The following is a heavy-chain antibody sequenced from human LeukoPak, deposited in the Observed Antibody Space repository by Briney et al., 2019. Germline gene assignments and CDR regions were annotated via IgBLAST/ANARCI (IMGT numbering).Heavy chain of an antibody. J-gene: IGHJ4*02. CDR2: IYYSGST. V-gene: IGHV4-39*07. D-gene: IGHD4-23*01. CDR3: ARTVWSGGNPKYFDY. CDR1: GGSISSSSYY. Sequence: KASETLSLTCTVSGGSISSSSYYWGWIRQPPGKGLEWIGSIYYSGSTYYNPSLKSRVTISVDTSKNQFSLKLSSVTAADTAVYYCARTVWSGGNPKYFDYWGQGTLVTVSS.